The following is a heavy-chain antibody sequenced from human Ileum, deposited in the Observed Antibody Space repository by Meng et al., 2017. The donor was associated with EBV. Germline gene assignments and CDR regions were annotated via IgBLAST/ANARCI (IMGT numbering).Heavy chain of an antibody. Sequence: LPRQASGPGWVMPPWPLSPPCPVCVSPINISSYYVGWIRRPPGKWLEWIGSIYYSERTYYNPSLKSRVTISVDTSKSQFSLKLSSVTAADTAVYYCARPIAAAGWFDPWGQGTLVTVSS. CDR2: IYYSERT. D-gene: IGHD6-13*01. CDR1: VSPINISSYY. J-gene: IGHJ5*02. V-gene: IGHV4-39*01. CDR3: ARPIAAAGWFDP.